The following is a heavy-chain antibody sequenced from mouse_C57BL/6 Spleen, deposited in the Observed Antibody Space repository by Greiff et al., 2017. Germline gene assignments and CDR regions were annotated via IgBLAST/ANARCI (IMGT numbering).Heavy chain of an antibody. D-gene: IGHD1-1*01. CDR2: IRNKANNHAT. Sequence: EVQLVESGGGLVQPGGSMKLSCAASGFTFSDAWMDWVRQSPEKGLEWVAEIRNKANNHATYYAESVKGRFTISRDDSKSSVYLQMSSLRAEDTGIYYCTRPVVATDYAMDYWGQGTSVTVSS. J-gene: IGHJ4*01. CDR3: TRPVVATDYAMDY. CDR1: GFTFSDAW. V-gene: IGHV6-6*01.